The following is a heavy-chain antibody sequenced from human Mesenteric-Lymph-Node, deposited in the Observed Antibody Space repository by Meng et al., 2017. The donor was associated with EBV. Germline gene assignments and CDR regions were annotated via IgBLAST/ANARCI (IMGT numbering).Heavy chain of an antibody. CDR2: FYYSENT. J-gene: IGHJ4*02. CDR1: GGSISSSSYY. V-gene: IGHV4-39*07. D-gene: IGHD4-23*01. Sequence: HLRRQESGQGLVKPSETLSLICTVSGGSISSSSYYWGWIRQPPGKGLEWIGSFYYSENTYYNPSLESRVTISGDTSKNQFSLNLNSVTAADTAVYYCARVTAGGNSAWEYWGQGTLVTVSS. CDR3: ARVTAGGNSAWEY.